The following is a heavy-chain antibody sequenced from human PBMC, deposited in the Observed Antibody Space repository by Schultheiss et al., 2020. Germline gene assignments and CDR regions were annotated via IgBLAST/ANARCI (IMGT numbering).Heavy chain of an antibody. Sequence: ASVKVSCKASGYTFTSYAMNWVRQAPGQGLEWMGWINPNSGGTNYAQKFQGWVTMTRNTSISTAYMELSSLRSEDTAVYYCARASIAVAGADYWGQGTLVTVSS. J-gene: IGHJ4*02. CDR2: INPNSGGT. CDR3: ARASIAVAGADY. V-gene: IGHV1-2*04. D-gene: IGHD6-19*01. CDR1: GYTFTSYA.